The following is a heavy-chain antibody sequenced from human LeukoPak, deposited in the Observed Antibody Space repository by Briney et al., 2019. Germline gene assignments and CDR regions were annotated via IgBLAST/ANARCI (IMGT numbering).Heavy chain of an antibody. CDR3: ARGHTVTTGEGFDP. CDR2: IYYSGTT. D-gene: IGHD4-17*01. CDR1: GGSISSGGYY. Sequence: PSETLSLTCTVSGGSISSGGYYWSWIRQHPGKGLEWIGYIYYSGTTYYNPSLKSRVTISVDTSKNQFSLKLTSVTAADTAVYYCARGHTVTTGEGFDPWGQGTLVTVSS. V-gene: IGHV4-31*03. J-gene: IGHJ5*02.